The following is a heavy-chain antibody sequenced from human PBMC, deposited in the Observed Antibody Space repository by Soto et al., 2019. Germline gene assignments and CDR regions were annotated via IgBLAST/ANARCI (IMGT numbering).Heavy chain of an antibody. CDR1: GYIFSNHH. CDR2: INPSGGST. D-gene: IGHD3-16*01. J-gene: IGHJ4*02. CDR3: AGGGSWGFNC. V-gene: IGHV1-46*03. Sequence: QVQLVQSGAEVKKPGASVRVSCQASGYIFSNHHIQWLRQAPGQGLEWMGIINPSGGSTNYAQKFRAGATMTRTPPRPKVYWGRGGLRSEETAVYLCAGGGSWGFNCGGQGTRVPVSS.